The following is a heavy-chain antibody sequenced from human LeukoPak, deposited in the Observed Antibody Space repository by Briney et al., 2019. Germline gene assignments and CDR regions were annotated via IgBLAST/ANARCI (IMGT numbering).Heavy chain of an antibody. D-gene: IGHD4/OR15-4a*01. V-gene: IGHV4-4*07. CDR1: GGSISSYY. CDR3: ARALEGASYYYYYYMDV. Sequence: SETLSLTCTVSGGSISSYYWSWIRQPPGKGLEWIGRIYTSGSTNYNPSLKSRITISIDTSKNQFSLKLSSVTAADTAVYYCARALEGASYYYYYYMDVWGKGTTVTVSS. J-gene: IGHJ6*03. CDR2: IYTSGST.